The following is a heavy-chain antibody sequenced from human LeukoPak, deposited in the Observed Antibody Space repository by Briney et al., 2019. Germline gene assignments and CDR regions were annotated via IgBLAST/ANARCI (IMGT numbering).Heavy chain of an antibody. D-gene: IGHD5-24*01. J-gene: IGHJ4*02. CDR2: INSSSSYI. Sequence: GGSLRLSCEASGFTFSSYCMDWVRQTPGKGLEWVSSINSSSSYIYYADSVKGRFTISRDNSKNTLYLQMNSLRADDTAVYYCARGEDHGYNFWPFDYWGQRTLVTVSS. CDR3: ARGEDHGYNFWPFDY. CDR1: GFTFSSYC. V-gene: IGHV3-21*01.